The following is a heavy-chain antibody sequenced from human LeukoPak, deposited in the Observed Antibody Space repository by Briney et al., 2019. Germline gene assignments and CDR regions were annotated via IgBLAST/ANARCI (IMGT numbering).Heavy chain of an antibody. D-gene: IGHD3-10*01. CDR3: ARAGGITMVRGVIPYFDY. V-gene: IGHV4-61*02. Sequence: SQTLSLTCTVSGGSISSGSYYWSWIRQPAGKGLEWIGRIYTSGSTNYNPSLKSRVTISVDTSKNQFSLKLSSVTAADTAVYYCARAGGITMVRGVIPYFDYWGQGTLVTVSS. J-gene: IGHJ4*02. CDR1: GGSISSGSYY. CDR2: IYTSGST.